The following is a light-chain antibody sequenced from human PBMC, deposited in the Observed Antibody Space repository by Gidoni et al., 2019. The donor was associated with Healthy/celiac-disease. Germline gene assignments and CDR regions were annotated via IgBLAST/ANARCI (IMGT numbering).Light chain of an antibody. Sequence: QSALTQPASVSGSPGQSITISCTGTSSDVGGYNYVSWYQQHPCKAPKLMIYDVSNRPSVVSNRFSGSKSGNTASLTISGLQAEDEADYYCSSYTSSSTNVVFGGGTKLTVL. CDR2: DVS. CDR1: SSDVGGYNY. CDR3: SSYTSSSTNVV. V-gene: IGLV2-14*01. J-gene: IGLJ2*01.